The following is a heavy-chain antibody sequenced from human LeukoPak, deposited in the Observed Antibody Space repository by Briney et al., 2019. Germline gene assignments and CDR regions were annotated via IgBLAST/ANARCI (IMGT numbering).Heavy chain of an antibody. Sequence: SGTLSLTCAVSGGSIRSSNWWSWVRQPPGKGLEWIGEIFHSGSTNYNPSLKSRVSISVDKSKNQFSLNLTSVTAADTAFYYCAHITIVPGGAFDLWGQGTMVTVSS. J-gene: IGHJ3*01. V-gene: IGHV4-4*02. CDR2: IFHSGST. D-gene: IGHD3-9*01. CDR1: GGSIRSSNW. CDR3: AHITIVPGGAFDL.